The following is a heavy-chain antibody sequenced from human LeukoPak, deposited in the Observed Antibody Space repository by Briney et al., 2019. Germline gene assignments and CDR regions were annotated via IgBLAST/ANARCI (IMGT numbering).Heavy chain of an antibody. Sequence: GGSLRLSCAASGFTFSSYGMHWVRQAPGKGLEWVAVISYDGGNKYYADSVKGRFTISRDNSKNTLYLQMNSLRAEDTAVYYCAKDNTPEWFGELLLDYWGQGTLVTVSS. CDR3: AKDNTPEWFGELLLDY. CDR1: GFTFSSYG. J-gene: IGHJ4*02. CDR2: ISYDGGNK. V-gene: IGHV3-30*18. D-gene: IGHD3-10*01.